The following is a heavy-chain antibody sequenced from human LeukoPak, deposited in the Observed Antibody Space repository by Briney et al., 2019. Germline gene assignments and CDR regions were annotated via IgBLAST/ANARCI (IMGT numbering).Heavy chain of an antibody. CDR1: GGSFRGYY. J-gene: IGHJ4*02. CDR3: ARGLVAAGTDY. Sequence: SETLSLTCAVYGGSFRGYYWSWIRQPPGKGLEWIGEINHSGSTNYNPSLKSRVTISLDTSMKKFSLKLNSVTAADTAVYYCARGLVAAGTDYWGQGTLVTVSS. V-gene: IGHV4-34*01. CDR2: INHSGST. D-gene: IGHD6-13*01.